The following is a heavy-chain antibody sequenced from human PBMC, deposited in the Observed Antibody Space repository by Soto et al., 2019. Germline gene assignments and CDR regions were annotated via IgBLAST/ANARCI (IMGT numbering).Heavy chain of an antibody. CDR2: IYYSANT. CDR1: GGSISSGGYY. V-gene: IGHV4-31*02. CDR3: ARSGGNSYYYGMDV. J-gene: IGHJ6*02. Sequence: QVQLQESGPGLVKPSQTLSLTCSVSGGSISSGGYYWSWIRQPPGKVLEWIGYIYYSANTHYNPSLKGRVSISADTSKNQFSLNLSSVTAADTAVYYCARSGGNSYYYGMDVWGQGTTVTVSS. D-gene: IGHD3-10*01.